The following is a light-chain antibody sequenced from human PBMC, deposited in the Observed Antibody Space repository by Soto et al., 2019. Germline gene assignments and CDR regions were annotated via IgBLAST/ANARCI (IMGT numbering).Light chain of an antibody. V-gene: IGKV1-5*03. CDR1: QSISTW. CDR2: KAS. J-gene: IGKJ2*01. CDR3: QQYDSYWVT. Sequence: DIQMTQSPSTLSASVGDRVTISCRANQSISTWLAWYQQKPGKAPKLLIYKASSLESGVPSRFSGSGSGTEFTLTISSLQPDDFATYYCQQYDSYWVTFGQGTKLEI.